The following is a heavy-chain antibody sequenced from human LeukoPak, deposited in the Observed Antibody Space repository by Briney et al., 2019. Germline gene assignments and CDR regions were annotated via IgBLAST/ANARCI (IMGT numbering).Heavy chain of an antibody. V-gene: IGHV3-21*01. J-gene: IGHJ5*02. D-gene: IGHD6-13*01. CDR2: ISTSGSDI. CDR3: AREPLRFGIAAAGTSFDP. Sequence: PGGSLRLSCAGSGFTFNTYHMTWVRQAPGKGLEWVSSISTSGSDIYSADSLKGRFTISRDNSKNTLYLQMNSLRAEDTAVYYCAREPLRFGIAAAGTSFDPWGQGTLVTVSS. CDR1: GFTFNTYH.